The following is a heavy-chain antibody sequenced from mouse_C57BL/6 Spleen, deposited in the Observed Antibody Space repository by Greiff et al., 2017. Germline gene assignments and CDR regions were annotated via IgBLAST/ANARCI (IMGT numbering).Heavy chain of an antibody. D-gene: IGHD2-4*01. Sequence: VQLQQSGPELVKPGASVKIPCKASGYTFTDYNMDWVKQSHGKSLEWIGDINPNNGGTIYNQKFKGKATLTVDKSSSTAYMELRSLTSEDTAVYYCARYYYDYDDGVYWYFDVWGTGTTVTVSS. V-gene: IGHV1-18*01. CDR1: GYTFTDYN. CDR2: INPNNGGT. CDR3: ARYYYDYDDGVYWYFDV. J-gene: IGHJ1*03.